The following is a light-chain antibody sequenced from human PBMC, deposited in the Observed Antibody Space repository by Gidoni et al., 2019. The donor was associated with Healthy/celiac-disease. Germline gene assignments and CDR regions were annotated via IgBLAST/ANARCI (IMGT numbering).Light chain of an antibody. J-gene: IGKJ2*01. CDR3: QQSYSTPPNRRYT. Sequence: DIQMTQSPSSLSASVGDRVTITCRASQSISSYLNWYQQKPGKAPKLLIYAASSLQSGVPSRFSGSGSGTDFTLTISSLQPEDFATYYCQQSYSTPPNRRYTFGQGTKLEIK. V-gene: IGKV1-39*01. CDR2: AAS. CDR1: QSISSY.